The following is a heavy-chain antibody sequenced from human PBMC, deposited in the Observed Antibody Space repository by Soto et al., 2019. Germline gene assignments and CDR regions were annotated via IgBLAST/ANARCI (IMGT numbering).Heavy chain of an antibody. Sequence: QITLKESGPTLVKPTQALTLTCTFYGFSLSTNGVGVGWIRQPPGKALEWLALVYWDDDKRYSPSLKNRLTITKDTSKIQLVLTMTNMDPVDTATYYCAHKPYSSRWAVDYWGQGTLVTVSS. CDR2: VYWDDDK. D-gene: IGHD6-13*01. J-gene: IGHJ4*02. CDR1: GFSLSTNGVG. V-gene: IGHV2-5*02. CDR3: AHKPYSSRWAVDY.